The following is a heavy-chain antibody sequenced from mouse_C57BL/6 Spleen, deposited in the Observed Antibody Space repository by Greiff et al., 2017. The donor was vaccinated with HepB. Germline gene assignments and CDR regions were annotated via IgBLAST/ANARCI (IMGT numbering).Heavy chain of an antibody. V-gene: IGHV1-64*01. CDR2: IHPNSGST. CDR1: GYTFTSYW. CDR3: ASNYYGSRNWYFDV. Sequence: VQLQQPGAELVKPGASVKLSCKASGYTFTSYWMHWVKQRPGQGLEWIGMIHPNSGSTNYNEKFKSKATLTVDKSSSTAYMQLSSLTSEDSAVYYCASNYYGSRNWYFDVWGTGTTVTVSS. D-gene: IGHD1-1*01. J-gene: IGHJ1*03.